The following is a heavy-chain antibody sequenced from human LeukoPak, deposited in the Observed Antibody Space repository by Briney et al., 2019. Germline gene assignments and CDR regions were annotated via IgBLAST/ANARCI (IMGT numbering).Heavy chain of an antibody. CDR3: ARDGYYSGWYPGGGYLDY. CDR2: VYVGGGT. D-gene: IGHD6-19*01. CDR1: GFSVSSDY. V-gene: IGHV3-66*01. Sequence: GGSLRLSRAASGFSVSSDYMNWVRQAPGKGLEWVSVVYVGGGTDYADSVKGRFTISRDIPKNTLYLQMNGLRVEDTAVYNCARDGYYSGWYPGGGYLDYWGQGTLVTVSS. J-gene: IGHJ4*02.